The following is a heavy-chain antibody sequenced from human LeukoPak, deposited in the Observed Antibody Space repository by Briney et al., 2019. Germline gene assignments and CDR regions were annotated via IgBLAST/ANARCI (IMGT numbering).Heavy chain of an antibody. CDR3: ARVSGLPAFDI. CDR1: GFTFSSYA. V-gene: IGHV3-23*01. J-gene: IGHJ3*02. CDR2: ISGSGGST. D-gene: IGHD2-15*01. Sequence: LPGGSLRLSCAASGFTFSSYAMSWVCQAPGKGLEWVSAISGSGGSTYYADSVKGRFTISRDNSKNMLYLQMNSLRAEDTAVYYCARVSGLPAFDIWGQGTMVTVSS.